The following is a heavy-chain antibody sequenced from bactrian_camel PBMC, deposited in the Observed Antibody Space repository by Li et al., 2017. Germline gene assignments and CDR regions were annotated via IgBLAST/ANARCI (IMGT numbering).Heavy chain of an antibody. CDR3: AAARFTYCSSPYAFRESREYVY. V-gene: IGHV3S53*01. CDR2: IDSDGRI. Sequence: HVQLVESGGGSVQAGGSLRLTCTASGYDFRPFSSNCLGWFRQAPGKGRDWVAYIDSDGRISYTESVKGRFTISKDNNKNTLYLQMNSLKPDDTAIYYCAAARFTYCSSPYAFRESREYVYWGQGTQVTVS. J-gene: IGHJ4*01. CDR1: GYDFRPFSSNC. D-gene: IGHD6*01.